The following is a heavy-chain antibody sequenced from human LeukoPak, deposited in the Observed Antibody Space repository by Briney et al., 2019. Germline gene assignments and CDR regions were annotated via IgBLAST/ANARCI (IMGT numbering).Heavy chain of an antibody. CDR1: GFTFSSYA. CDR3: AKDRQTRPGIAEYLDY. D-gene: IGHD6-13*01. CDR2: ISGSGGST. Sequence: GGSLRLSCAASGFTFSSYAMSWVRQAPGKGLEWVSAISGSGGSTYYADSVKGRFTISRDNSKNTLYLQMNSLRAEDTAVYYCAKDRQTRPGIAEYLDYWGQGTLVTVSS. V-gene: IGHV3-23*01. J-gene: IGHJ4*02.